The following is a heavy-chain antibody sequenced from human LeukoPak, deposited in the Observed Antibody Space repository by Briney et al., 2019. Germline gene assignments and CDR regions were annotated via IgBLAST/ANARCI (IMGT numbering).Heavy chain of an antibody. CDR3: ARDLRWELQGYDY. D-gene: IGHD1-26*01. V-gene: IGHV1-2*02. CDR1: GYTFTGYY. J-gene: IGHJ4*02. CDR2: INPNSGGT. Sequence: ASVKVSCKASGYTFTGYYMHWVRQAPGQGLEWMGWINPNSGGTNYAQKFQGRVTMTRNTSISTAYMELSRLRSDDTAVYYCARDLRWELQGYDYWGQGTLVTVSS.